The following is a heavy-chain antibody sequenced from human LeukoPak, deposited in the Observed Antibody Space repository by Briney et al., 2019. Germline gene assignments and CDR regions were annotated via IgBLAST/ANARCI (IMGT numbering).Heavy chain of an antibody. D-gene: IGHD1-26*01. J-gene: IGHJ4*02. V-gene: IGHV3-30*18. CDR3: AKDFITLGATGDY. Sequence: PGRSLRLSCAATGFTFDDYAMPWVRQAPGKELEWVAVISYDGSNKYYADSVKGRFTISRDNSKNTLYLQMNSLRAEDTAVYYCAKDFITLGATGDYWGQGTLVTVSS. CDR2: ISYDGSNK. CDR1: GFTFDDYA.